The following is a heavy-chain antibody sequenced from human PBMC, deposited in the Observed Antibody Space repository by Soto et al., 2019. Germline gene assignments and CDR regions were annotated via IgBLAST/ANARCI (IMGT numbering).Heavy chain of an antibody. CDR1: GFTFSSYA. D-gene: IGHD6-13*01. Sequence: QVQLVESGGGVVQPGRSLRLSCAASGFTFSSYAMHWVRQAPGKGLEWVAIKSYDGSNKYYADSVKGRFTISRDNSKNTLYLQMNSLRAEDTAVYYCARGYSSSSAAFDYWGQGTLVTVSS. J-gene: IGHJ4*02. CDR2: KSYDGSNK. V-gene: IGHV3-30-3*01. CDR3: ARGYSSSSAAFDY.